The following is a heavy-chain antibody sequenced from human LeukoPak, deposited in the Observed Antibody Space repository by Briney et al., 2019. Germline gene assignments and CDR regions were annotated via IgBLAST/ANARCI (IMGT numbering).Heavy chain of an antibody. J-gene: IGHJ4*02. CDR2: IYYSGST. CDR3: AGEPVAWAFDY. Sequence: PSETLSLTCTVSGGSISSYYWSWIRQPPGKGLEWIGYIYYSGSTNYNPSLKSRVTISVDTSKNQFSLKLSSVTAADTAVYYCAGEPVAWAFDYWGQGTLVTVSS. D-gene: IGHD6-19*01. V-gene: IGHV4-59*01. CDR1: GGSISSYY.